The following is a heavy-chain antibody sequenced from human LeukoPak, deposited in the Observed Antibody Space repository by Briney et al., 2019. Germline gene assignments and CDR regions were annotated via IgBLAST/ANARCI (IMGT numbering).Heavy chain of an antibody. CDR3: ARDPIYCSGGSCYDFLVTAIL. V-gene: IGHV3-23*01. Sequence: PGGSLRLSCAASGFTFSNYAMRWVRQAPGKGLEWVSGISGSGDSTYYADSVQGRFTISRDNSKNTLFLQMSSLRAADTAVYYCARDPIYCSGGSCYDFLVTAILWGQGTLVTVSS. D-gene: IGHD2-15*01. J-gene: IGHJ4*02. CDR2: ISGSGDST. CDR1: GFTFSNYA.